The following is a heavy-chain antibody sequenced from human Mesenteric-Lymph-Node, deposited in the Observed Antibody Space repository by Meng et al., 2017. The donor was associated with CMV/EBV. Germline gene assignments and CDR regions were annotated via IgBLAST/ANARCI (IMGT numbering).Heavy chain of an antibody. CDR2: ISSSGSTI. J-gene: IGHJ6*02. CDR1: GFTFSDYY. Sequence: GGSLRLSSAASGFTFSDYYMSWIRQAPGKGLEWVSYISSSGSTIYYADSVKGRFTISRDNAKNSLYLQMNSLRAEDTAVYYCARDGGYSYGIYYYYGMDVWGQGTTVTVSS. D-gene: IGHD5-18*01. CDR3: ARDGGYSYGIYYYYGMDV. V-gene: IGHV3-11*01.